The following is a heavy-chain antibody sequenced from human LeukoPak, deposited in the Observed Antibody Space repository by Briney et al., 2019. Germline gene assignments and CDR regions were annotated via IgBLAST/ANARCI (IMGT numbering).Heavy chain of an antibody. CDR1: GFTFSSYA. CDR2: ISGSGGTGI. J-gene: IGHJ2*01. V-gene: IGHV3-23*01. CDR3: VRVGTPGRQFFDL. D-gene: IGHD6-19*01. Sequence: GGSLRLSCAASGFTFSSYAMSWVRQAPGKRLEWVSAISGSGGTGIYYADSVKGRFTISTDNFKNSLFLQMNSMGADDTAVYYCVRVGTPGRQFFDLWGRGTLVTVSS.